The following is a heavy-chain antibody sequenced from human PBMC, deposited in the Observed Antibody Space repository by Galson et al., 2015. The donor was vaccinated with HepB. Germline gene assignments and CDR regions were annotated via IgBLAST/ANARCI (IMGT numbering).Heavy chain of an antibody. V-gene: IGHV3-21*01. J-gene: IGHJ5*02. Sequence: SLRLSCAASGFTFSRHSMNWIRQAPGKGLEWVSSISATSSYVHYADSMRDRFTITRDNAKNSLFLRMMSLRVEDTAVYYCARGSTEDITLLVGTTSVGWFDPWGQGTLVTVSP. D-gene: IGHD3-3*01. CDR1: GFTFSRHS. CDR2: ISATSSYV. CDR3: ARGSTEDITLLVGTTSVGWFDP.